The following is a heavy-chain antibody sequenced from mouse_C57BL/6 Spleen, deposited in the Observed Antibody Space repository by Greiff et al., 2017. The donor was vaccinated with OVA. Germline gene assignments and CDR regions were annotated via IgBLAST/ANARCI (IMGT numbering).Heavy chain of an antibody. J-gene: IGHJ2*01. CDR1: GFTFSSYA. V-gene: IGHV5-4*01. CDR2: ISDGGSYT. CDR3: ARERAGY. Sequence: EVKVEESGGGLVKPGGSLKLSCAASGFTFSSYAMSWVRQTPEKRLEWVATISDGGSYTYYPDNVKGRFTISRDNAKNNLYLQMSHLKSEDTAMYYCARERAGYWGQGTTLTVSS. D-gene: IGHD3-1*01.